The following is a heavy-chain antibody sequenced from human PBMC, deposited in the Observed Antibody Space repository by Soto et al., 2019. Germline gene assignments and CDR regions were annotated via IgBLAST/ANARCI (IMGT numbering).Heavy chain of an antibody. CDR2: IYPGDSDT. CDR3: ARQSGYDSYCYGMDV. Sequence: PRGSLKISCKGSGYSFTTYWIGWVRQMPGKGLEWMGIIYPGDSDTRYRPSFQGQVTISADKSISTAYLQWSSLKASDTAMYYCARQSGYDSYCYGMDVWGRGTTVSVSS. V-gene: IGHV5-51*01. CDR1: GYSFTTYW. J-gene: IGHJ6*02. D-gene: IGHD5-12*01.